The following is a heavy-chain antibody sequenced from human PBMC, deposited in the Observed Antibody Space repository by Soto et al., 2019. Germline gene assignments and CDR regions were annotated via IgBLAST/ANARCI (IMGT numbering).Heavy chain of an antibody. J-gene: IGHJ4*02. CDR3: ARVEGSASSAGD. CDR2: INPSSGAT. CDR1: GYTFTDYY. D-gene: IGHD6-6*01. Sequence: QVQLVQSGAEVKQPGASVKVSCKASGYTFTDYYIHWVRQAPGQGLEWMGYINPSSGATNYAQKFQDRVTMTRDTSINTAYVDLNRLRSDDTAVYYCARVEGSASSAGDWGQGTLVTVSS. V-gene: IGHV1-2*02.